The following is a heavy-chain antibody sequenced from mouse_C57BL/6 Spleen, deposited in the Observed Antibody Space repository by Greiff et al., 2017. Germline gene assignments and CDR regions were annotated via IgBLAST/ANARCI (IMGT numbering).Heavy chain of an antibody. Sequence: VQLQQSGAELVRPGASVKLSCTASGFNIKDYYMHWVKQRPEQGLEWIGRIDPEDGDTEYAPKFQGKATMTADTSSNTAYLQLSSLTSEDTAVYYCTTGDYGSPYAMDYWGQGTSVTVSS. CDR2: IDPEDGDT. J-gene: IGHJ4*01. V-gene: IGHV14-1*01. CDR3: TTGDYGSPYAMDY. CDR1: GFNIKDYY. D-gene: IGHD2-2*01.